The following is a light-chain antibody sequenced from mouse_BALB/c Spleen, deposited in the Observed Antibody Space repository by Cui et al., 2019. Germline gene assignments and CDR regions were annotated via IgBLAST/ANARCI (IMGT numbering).Light chain of an antibody. CDR1: SSVSY. J-gene: IGKJ5*01. CDR3: QQWSSNPLP. Sequence: QIVLTQSPAIMSASPGEKVTMTCSASSSVSYMHWYQQKSGTSPKRWIYDTSKLASGVPARFSGSGSGTPYPPTTGRMEAEDAATNYGQQWSSNPLPLGAGTKLGL. V-gene: IGKV4-59*01. CDR2: DTS.